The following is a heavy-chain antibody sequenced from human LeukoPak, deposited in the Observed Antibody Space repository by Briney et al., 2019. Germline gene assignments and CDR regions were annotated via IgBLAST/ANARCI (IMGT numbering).Heavy chain of an antibody. CDR3: ARDPASGGFDS. J-gene: IGHJ4*02. D-gene: IGHD2-15*01. CDR2: ISSSSDTI. CDR1: GSTFSSYS. V-gene: IGHV3-48*02. Sequence: PGGSLRLSCAASGSTFSSYSMNWVRQAPGKGLEWVSYISSSSDTIYYADSVKGRFTISRDNAKRSLYPQMNSLRDEDTAVYYCARDPASGGFDSWGQGILVTVSS.